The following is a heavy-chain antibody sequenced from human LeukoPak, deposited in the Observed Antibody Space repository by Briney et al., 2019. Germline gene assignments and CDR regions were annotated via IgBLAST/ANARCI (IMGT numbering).Heavy chain of an antibody. CDR1: GFTLGSHD. CDR2: VSSGFHA. J-gene: IGHJ4*02. D-gene: IGHD5-18*01. V-gene: IGHV3-13*01. CDR3: VREARGYHYTYFDY. Sequence: GGSLRLSCTASGFTLGSHDMHWVHQIPGQGLEWVAAVSSGFHAFFADSVQGRFTVSREDARNSLYLQMNSLRAGDTAVYYCVREARGYHYTYFDYWDQGTLVTVSS.